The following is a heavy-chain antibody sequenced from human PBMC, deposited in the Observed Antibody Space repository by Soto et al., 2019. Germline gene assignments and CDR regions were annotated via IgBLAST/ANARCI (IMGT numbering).Heavy chain of an antibody. Sequence: QVQLQESGPGLVKPSETLSLTCTVSGGSISPYYWSWIRQPPGKGLEWIGYVYYSGNTNYNPSLESRVTISVDTSRNRFSLNLTSATAADTAVYYCGRKGAVASYAHYYMDVWGRGTAVTVSS. J-gene: IGHJ6*03. CDR1: GGSISPYY. CDR2: VYYSGNT. D-gene: IGHD6-19*01. V-gene: IGHV4-59*01. CDR3: GRKGAVASYAHYYMDV.